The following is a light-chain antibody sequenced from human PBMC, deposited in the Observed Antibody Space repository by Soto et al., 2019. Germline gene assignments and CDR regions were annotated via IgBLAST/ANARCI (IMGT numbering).Light chain of an antibody. CDR3: HQYGNYGIT. CDR1: QSVSDN. Sequence: EIVLTQSPATLSVSPGERVTLSCRASQSVSDNLAWYQQKPGQAPRLLIYGASIRATDIPARFSGSGSGTDFTLTISRLEPEDFAVYYCHQYGNYGITFGQGTLLKIK. V-gene: IGKV3D-15*01. CDR2: GAS. J-gene: IGKJ5*01.